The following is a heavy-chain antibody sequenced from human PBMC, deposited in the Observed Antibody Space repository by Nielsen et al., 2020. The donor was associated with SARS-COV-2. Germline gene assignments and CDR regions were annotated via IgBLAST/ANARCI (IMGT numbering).Heavy chain of an antibody. CDR2: INTKTGDP. CDR3: ARKTCGSTSCPFGY. D-gene: IGHD2-2*01. V-gene: IGHV7-4-1*02. J-gene: IGHJ4*02. Sequence: ASVQVSCKASGYTFTNYGISWVRQAPPQGLEWMGWINTKTGDPTYAQGFSGRFVFSVDTSVTTAYLQISSLEAEDTAVYYCARKTCGSTSCPFGYWGQGTLVTVSS. CDR1: GYTFTNYG.